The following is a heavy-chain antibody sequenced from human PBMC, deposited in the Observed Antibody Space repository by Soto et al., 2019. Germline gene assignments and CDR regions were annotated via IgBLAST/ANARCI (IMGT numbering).Heavy chain of an antibody. CDR2: INHSGST. D-gene: IGHD2-2*01. J-gene: IGHJ6*03. V-gene: IGHV4-34*01. CDR1: GGSFSGYY. Sequence: SETLSLTCAVYGGSFSGYYWSWIRQPPGKGLEWIGEINHSGSTNYNPSLMSRVTISVDTSKNQSSLKLSSVTAADTAVYYCARGYCSSTSCYVWGYYYYYMDVWGKGTTVTVSS. CDR3: ARGYCSSTSCYVWGYYYYYMDV.